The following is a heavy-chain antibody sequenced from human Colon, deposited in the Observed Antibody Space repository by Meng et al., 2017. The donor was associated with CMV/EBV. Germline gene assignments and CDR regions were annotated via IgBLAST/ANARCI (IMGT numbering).Heavy chain of an antibody. CDR2: ISYDGSNK. Sequence: GGSLRLSCAASGFTFSSSAMHWVRQAPGKGLEWVAVISYDGSNKYYADSVKGRFTISRDNSKNTLYLQVNSLRAEDTAVYYCARSPEQQPGQDFWGQGTLVTVSS. D-gene: IGHD6-13*01. J-gene: IGHJ4*02. V-gene: IGHV3-30*04. CDR1: GFTFSSSA. CDR3: ARSPEQQPGQDF.